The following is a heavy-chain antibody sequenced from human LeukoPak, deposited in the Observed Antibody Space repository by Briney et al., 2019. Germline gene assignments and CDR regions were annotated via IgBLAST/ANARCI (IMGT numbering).Heavy chain of an antibody. CDR1: GNSISSYY. CDR3: ARARVVRGVTYYFDY. D-gene: IGHD3-10*01. J-gene: IGHJ4*02. CDR2: IYTSGST. Sequence: SETLSLTCTVSGNSISSYYWSWIRQPAGKGLEWIGRIYTSGSTNYNPSLKSRVTMSVDTSKNQFSLNLSSVTAADTAVYYCARARVVRGVTYYFDYWGQGTLVTVSS. V-gene: IGHV4-4*07.